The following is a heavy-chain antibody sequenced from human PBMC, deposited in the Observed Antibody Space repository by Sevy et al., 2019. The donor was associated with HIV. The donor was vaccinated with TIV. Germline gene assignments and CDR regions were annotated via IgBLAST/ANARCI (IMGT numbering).Heavy chain of an antibody. D-gene: IGHD2-8*01. CDR2: LSFGCGER. CDR3: AREGCTKPHDY. V-gene: IGHV3-23*01. J-gene: IGHJ4*02. CDR1: GFTFSKYS. Sequence: GGSLRLSCAASGFTFSKYSMSWVRQPPGKGLEWVATLSFGCGERNYADAVKGRFTISRANSKGSVYLQMNNLRPEDTAVYYCAREGCTKPHDYWGQGTLVTVSS.